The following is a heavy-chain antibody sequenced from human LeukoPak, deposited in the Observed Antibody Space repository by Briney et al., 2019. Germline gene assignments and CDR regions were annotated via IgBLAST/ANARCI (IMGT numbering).Heavy chain of an antibody. Sequence: SETLSLTCAVYGGSFSGYYWSWIRQPPGKGLEWVGEINHSGSTNYNPSLKSRVTISVDTSKNQFSLKLSSVTAADTAVYYCARAVLGATIYYFDYWGQGTLVTASS. CDR1: GGSFSGYY. V-gene: IGHV4-34*01. CDR2: INHSGST. CDR3: ARAVLGATIYYFDY. J-gene: IGHJ4*02. D-gene: IGHD1-26*01.